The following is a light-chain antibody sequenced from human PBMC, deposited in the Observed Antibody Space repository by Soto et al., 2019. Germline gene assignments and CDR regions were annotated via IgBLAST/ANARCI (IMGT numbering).Light chain of an antibody. J-gene: IGLJ2*01. CDR1: NSNIGSNT. CDR2: SDN. CDR3: AAWDDSLNGPV. Sequence: QLVLTQPPSASGTPGQRVTISCSGSNSNIGSNTVNWYQQLPGTAPKLLIYSDNQRPSGVPDRFSGSKSVTSASLAISGRQPEDEADYYCAAWDDSLNGPVFGGGTKLTVL. V-gene: IGLV1-44*01.